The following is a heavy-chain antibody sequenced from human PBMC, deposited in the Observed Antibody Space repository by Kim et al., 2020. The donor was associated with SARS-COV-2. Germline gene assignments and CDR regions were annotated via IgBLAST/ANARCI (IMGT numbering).Heavy chain of an antibody. CDR2: NH. CDR3: ASDLGSGWYP. J-gene: IGHJ5*02. V-gene: IGHV3-30*01. Sequence: NHNYAVPREGRCTISRDNSKNTLYLQMISLSAEDTAVYYCASDLGSGWYPWGQGTLVTVSS. D-gene: IGHD6-19*01.